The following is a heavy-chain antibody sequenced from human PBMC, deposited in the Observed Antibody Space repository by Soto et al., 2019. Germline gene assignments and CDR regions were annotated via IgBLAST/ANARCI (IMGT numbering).Heavy chain of an antibody. D-gene: IGHD2-21*02. Sequence: ASVKVSCKASGYTFTSYYMHWVRQAPGQGLEWMGIINPSGGSTSYAQKFQGRVTMTRDTSTSTVYMELSSLRSEDTAVYYCATCGGDCPGFDPWGQGTQVTVSS. CDR2: INPSGGST. J-gene: IGHJ5*02. V-gene: IGHV1-46*01. CDR1: GYTFTSYY. CDR3: ATCGGDCPGFDP.